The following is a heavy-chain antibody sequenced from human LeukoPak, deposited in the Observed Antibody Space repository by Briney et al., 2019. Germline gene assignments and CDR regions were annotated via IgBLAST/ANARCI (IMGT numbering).Heavy chain of an antibody. D-gene: IGHD2-2*01. V-gene: IGHV1-69*02. Sequence: GSSVKVSCKASGGTFSSYTINWVRQAPGQGLEWMGRIIPILGIANYAQKFQGRVTITADKSTSTAHMELSSLRSEDTAVYYCARGGAIVVVPAAELRFDPWGQGTLVTVSS. CDR3: ARGGAIVVVPAAELRFDP. CDR1: GGTFSSYT. CDR2: IIPILGIA. J-gene: IGHJ5*02.